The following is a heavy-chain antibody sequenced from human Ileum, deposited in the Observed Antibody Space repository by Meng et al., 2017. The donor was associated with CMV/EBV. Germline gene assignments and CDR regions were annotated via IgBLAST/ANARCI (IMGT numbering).Heavy chain of an antibody. CDR1: GSSISSSTYY. CDR3: GRDPNGDYIGAYEM. V-gene: IGHV3-23*01. J-gene: IGHJ3*02. D-gene: IGHD4-17*01. CDR2: IAGSGAGT. Sequence: GGSLRLSCTFSGSSISSSTYYWTWIRQTPGKGLEWVSSIAGSGAGTNHADSVKGRFTISRDNSKNTLYLQMNSLRAEDTAIYYCGRDPNGDYIGAYEMWGQGTMVTVAS.